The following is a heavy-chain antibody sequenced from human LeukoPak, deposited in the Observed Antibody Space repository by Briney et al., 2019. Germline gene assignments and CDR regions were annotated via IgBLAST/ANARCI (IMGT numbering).Heavy chain of an antibody. Sequence: SETLSLICAVYGGSFSGYYWSWIRQPPGKGLELIGELNHSGSTNYNPSLKSRVTISVDTSKNQFSLKLSSVTAADTAVYYCDPSRPRGGGWFDPWGQGTLVTVSS. J-gene: IGHJ5*02. CDR1: GGSFSGYY. V-gene: IGHV4-34*01. CDR2: LNHSGST. CDR3: DPSRPRGGGWFDP. D-gene: IGHD2-15*01.